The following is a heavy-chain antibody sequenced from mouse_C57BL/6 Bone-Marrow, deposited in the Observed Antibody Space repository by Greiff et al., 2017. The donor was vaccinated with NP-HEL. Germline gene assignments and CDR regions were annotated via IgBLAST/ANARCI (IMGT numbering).Heavy chain of an antibody. CDR2: IDPENGDT. Sequence: EVQLQQSGAELVRPGASVKLSCTASGFNIKDYYMHWVKQRPEQGLEWIGWIDPENGDTEYASKFQGKATITADTSSNTAYLQLSSLTSEDTAVYYCTHGDYAFDYWGQGTTLTVSS. CDR1: GFNIKDYY. CDR3: THGDYAFDY. V-gene: IGHV14-4*01. J-gene: IGHJ2*01. D-gene: IGHD2-4*01.